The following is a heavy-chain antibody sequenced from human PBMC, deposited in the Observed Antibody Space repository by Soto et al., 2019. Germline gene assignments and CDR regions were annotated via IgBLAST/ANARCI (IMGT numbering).Heavy chain of an antibody. V-gene: IGHV4-30-4*01. CDR2: IYYSGST. D-gene: IGHD3-3*01. CDR1: GGSISSGDYY. CDR3: ARAGDFWSGYRNWFDP. Sequence: SETLSLTCTVSGGSISSGDYYWSWIRQPPWKGLEWIGYIYYSGSTYYNPSLKSRVTISVDTSKNQFSLKLSSVTAADTAVYYCARAGDFWSGYRNWFDPWGQGXLVTVSS. J-gene: IGHJ5*02.